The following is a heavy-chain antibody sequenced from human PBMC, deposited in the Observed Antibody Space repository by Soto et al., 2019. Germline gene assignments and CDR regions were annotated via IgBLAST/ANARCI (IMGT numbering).Heavy chain of an antibody. CDR1: GYTFTSYA. Sequence: QVPLVQSGAEVKKPGASVKVSCKASGYTFTSYAMHWVRQAPGQRLEWMGWINAGNGNTKYSQKFQGRVTITRDTSASTAYMELSSLRSEDTAVYYCARVGITMVRGVIHYYFDYWGQGTLVTVSS. D-gene: IGHD3-10*01. J-gene: IGHJ4*02. CDR3: ARVGITMVRGVIHYYFDY. V-gene: IGHV1-3*01. CDR2: INAGNGNT.